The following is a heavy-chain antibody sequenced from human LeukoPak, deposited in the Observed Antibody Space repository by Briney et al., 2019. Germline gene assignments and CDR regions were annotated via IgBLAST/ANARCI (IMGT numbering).Heavy chain of an antibody. CDR1: GYTFTSYY. CDR3: ASSSSPNLMDV. Sequence: GASVKVSCKASGYTFTSYYMHWVRQAPGQGLEWMGIINPSGGSTSYAQKFQGRVTMTRDTSTSTAYMELSSLRSEDTAVYYCASSSSPNLMDVWGQGTTVTVSS. CDR2: INPSGGST. J-gene: IGHJ6*02. V-gene: IGHV1-46*01. D-gene: IGHD6-13*01.